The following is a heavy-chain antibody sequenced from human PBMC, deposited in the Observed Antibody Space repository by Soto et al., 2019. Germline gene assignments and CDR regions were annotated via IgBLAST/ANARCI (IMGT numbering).Heavy chain of an antibody. CDR1: GFTFSSYG. CDR3: AKDAYDILTGYERLLGYYYYYYMDV. CDR2: ISYDGSNK. D-gene: IGHD3-9*01. Sequence: QVQLVESGGGVVQPGRSLRLSCAASGFTFSSYGMHWVRQAPGKGLEWVAVISYDGSNKYYADSVKGRFTISRDNSKNTLYLQMNSLRAEDTAVYYCAKDAYDILTGYERLLGYYYYYYMDVWGKGTTVTVSS. V-gene: IGHV3-30*18. J-gene: IGHJ6*03.